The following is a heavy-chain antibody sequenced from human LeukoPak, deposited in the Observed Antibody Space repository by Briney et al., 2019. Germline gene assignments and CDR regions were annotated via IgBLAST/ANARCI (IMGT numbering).Heavy chain of an antibody. J-gene: IGHJ5*02. D-gene: IGHD6-13*01. CDR3: ARGSSWYENWFDP. CDR2: IHPSGGST. CDR1: GYTFTSYY. V-gene: IGHV1-46*01. Sequence: ASVTVSCKASGYTFTSYYMHWVRQAPGQGLEWMGIIHPSGGSTSYAQKFQGRVTMTRDTSTSTVYMELSSLRSEDTAMYYCARGSSWYENWFDPWGQGTLVTVSS.